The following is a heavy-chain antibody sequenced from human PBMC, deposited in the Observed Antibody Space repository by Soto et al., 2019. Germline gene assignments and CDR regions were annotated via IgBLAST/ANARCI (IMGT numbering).Heavy chain of an antibody. Sequence: ASVKVSCKASGYTLASYAMQWVRQAPGQRPEWMGWINVGNGNTQYSQKFQGRVTITRDTLASTAYMELSSLRSEDTAVYYCASPYDFWSGPQTYGMDVWGQGTTVTVSS. CDR3: ASPYDFWSGPQTYGMDV. D-gene: IGHD3-3*01. V-gene: IGHV1-3*01. CDR1: GYTLASYA. J-gene: IGHJ6*02. CDR2: INVGNGNT.